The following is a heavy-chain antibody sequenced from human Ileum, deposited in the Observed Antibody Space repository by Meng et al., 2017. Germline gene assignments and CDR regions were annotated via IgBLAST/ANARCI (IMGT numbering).Heavy chain of an antibody. V-gene: IGHV3-23*01. CDR2: IAGSDGRT. CDR3: AKQFRDFGLITSFDH. D-gene: IGHD3/OR15-3a*01. Sequence: GESLKISCAVSGLTFTNYAMHWVRQAPGKRLGWVSGIAGSDGRTFYGDSVKGRFTISRDNSKNTVYLQMNSLRAEDTAVYYCAKQFRDFGLITSFDHWGQGTLVTVSS. J-gene: IGHJ4*02. CDR1: GLTFTNYA.